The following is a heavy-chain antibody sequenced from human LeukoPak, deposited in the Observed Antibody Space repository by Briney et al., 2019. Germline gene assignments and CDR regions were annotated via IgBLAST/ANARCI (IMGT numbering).Heavy chain of an antibody. V-gene: IGHV4-34*01. J-gene: IGHJ6*02. CDR1: GGSFSGYY. CDR2: INHSGST. CDR3: LYSSRGYYYGMDV. D-gene: IGHD6-13*01. Sequence: KTSETLSLTCAVYGGSFSGYYWSWIRQPPGKGLEWIGEINHSGSTNYNPSLESRVSIPVDTSKNQFSLKLTSVTAADTAVYYCLYSSRGYYYGMDVWGQGATVTVSS.